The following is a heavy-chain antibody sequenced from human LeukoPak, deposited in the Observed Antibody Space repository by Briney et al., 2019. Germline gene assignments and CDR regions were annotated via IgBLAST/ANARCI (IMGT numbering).Heavy chain of an antibody. CDR3: ARVHGAKEHWYFDL. V-gene: IGHV3-74*01. Sequence: GGSLRLSCAASGFTFSNYWMHWVRQAPGKGLVWVSRINSDGSTTNYADSVKGRFTISRDNAKNTLFLQMNSLRAEDTAVYYCARVHGAKEHWYFDLWGRGTLVTVSS. D-gene: IGHD4/OR15-4a*01. CDR1: GFTFSNYW. J-gene: IGHJ2*01. CDR2: INSDGSTT.